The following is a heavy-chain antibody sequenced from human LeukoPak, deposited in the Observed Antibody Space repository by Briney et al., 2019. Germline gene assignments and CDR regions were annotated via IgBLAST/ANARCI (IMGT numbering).Heavy chain of an antibody. CDR2: ISATGGTI. D-gene: IGHD5-18*01. CDR1: GFTFSSNG. J-gene: IGHJ3*02. Sequence: PGGSLRLSCAASGFTFSSNGMNWVRQAPGKGLEWVSYISATGGTIYYAGSVKGRFTISRDNAKNSLYLQMNSLRVEDTALYYCARDTRTYSYASDAFDIWGQGTMVTVSS. CDR3: ARDTRTYSYASDAFDI. V-gene: IGHV3-48*04.